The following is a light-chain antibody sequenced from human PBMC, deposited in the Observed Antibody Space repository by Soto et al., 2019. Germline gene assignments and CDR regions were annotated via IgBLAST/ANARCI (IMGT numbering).Light chain of an antibody. J-gene: IGKJ2*01. CDR3: QQYVASPT. CDR2: ATS. V-gene: IGKV3-20*01. Sequence: EIVLTQSPGTLSVSPGERATLSCRASQSVSSHYLAWYQQRPGQAPKILMYATSNRVTGIPDRFSGSGSGTDFTFTISRLEPDDFAVYFCQQYVASPTFGQGTKLVIK. CDR1: QSVSSHY.